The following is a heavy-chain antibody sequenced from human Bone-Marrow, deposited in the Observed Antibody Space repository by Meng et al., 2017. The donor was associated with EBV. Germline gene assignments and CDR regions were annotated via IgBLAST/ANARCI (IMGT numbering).Heavy chain of an antibody. Sequence: EVQLVESGGGLVQPGGSRRVSCAASGFTFSSYWMHWVRQAPGKGLVWVSRINSDGSSTSYADSVKGRFTISRDNAKNTLYLQMNSLRAEDTAVYYCARTVDDYGDPLAFFDYRGQGTLGTVSS. CDR2: INSDGSST. CDR1: GFTFSSYW. V-gene: IGHV3-74*01. CDR3: ARTVDDYGDPLAFFDY. D-gene: IGHD4-17*01. J-gene: IGHJ4*02.